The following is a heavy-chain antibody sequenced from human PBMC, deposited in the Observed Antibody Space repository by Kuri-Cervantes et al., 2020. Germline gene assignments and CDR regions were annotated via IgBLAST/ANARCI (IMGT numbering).Heavy chain of an antibody. CDR1: GFTFTTYS. D-gene: IGHD6-13*01. CDR3: ARAAIAAAGKLSYMDV. J-gene: IGHJ6*03. V-gene: IGHV3-21*01. CDR2: ISGSSGYI. Sequence: GESLKISCAASGFTFTTYSMNWVRQAPGKGLEWVSSISGSSGYIYYADSLKGRFTISRDNAKNSLYLQMNSLRAEDTAVYYCARAAIAAAGKLSYMDVWGKGTTVTDSS.